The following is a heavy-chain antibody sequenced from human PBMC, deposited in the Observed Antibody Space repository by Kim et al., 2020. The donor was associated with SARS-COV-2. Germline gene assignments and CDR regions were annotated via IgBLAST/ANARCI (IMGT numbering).Heavy chain of an antibody. J-gene: IGHJ4*02. V-gene: IGHV3-74*01. CDR2: ISIDGKST. Sequence: GGSLRLSCAASGFTSSPYWMNWVRQAPGKGLVWVSRISIDGKSTNYADSVKGRFTISRDNAKNNVYLQMNSLRGDDTAVYYCAIRDGYTSGQDYWGRGPPVTVYS. CDR3: AIRDGYTSGQDY. D-gene: IGHD5-12*01. CDR1: GFTSSPYW.